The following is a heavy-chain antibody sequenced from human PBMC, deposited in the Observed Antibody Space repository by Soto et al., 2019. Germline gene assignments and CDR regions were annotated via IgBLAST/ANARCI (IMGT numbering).Heavy chain of an antibody. CDR2: IIPIFGTA. CDR3: ARDPVVVVAATPNYYGMDV. D-gene: IGHD2-15*01. V-gene: IGHV1-69*01. J-gene: IGHJ6*02. CDR1: GGTFSSYA. Sequence: QVQLVQSGAEVKKPGSSVKVSCKASGGTFSSYAISWVRQAPGPGLEWMGGIIPIFGTANYAQKFQGRVTITADESTSTAYMELSSLRSEDTAVYYCARDPVVVVAATPNYYGMDVWGQGTTVTVSS.